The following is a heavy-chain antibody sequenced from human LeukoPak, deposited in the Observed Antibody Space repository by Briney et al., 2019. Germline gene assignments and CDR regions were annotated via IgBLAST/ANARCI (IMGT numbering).Heavy chain of an antibody. CDR1: GFTFSSYI. Sequence: PGGSLRLSCAASGFTFSSYIMNWVRPAPGKGLEWVSSISSSSSYIYYAASVKGRLTISRDNDKNSLYLKMNSLRAEDTGVYYCARGDDYGDSRDYFDYWVQGTLVTDSS. CDR3: ARGDDYGDSRDYFDY. CDR2: ISSSSSYI. J-gene: IGHJ4*02. D-gene: IGHD4-17*01. V-gene: IGHV3-21*01.